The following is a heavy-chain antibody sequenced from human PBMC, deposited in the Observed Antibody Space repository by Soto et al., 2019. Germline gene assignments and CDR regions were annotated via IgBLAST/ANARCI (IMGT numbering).Heavy chain of an antibody. V-gene: IGHV4-39*01. J-gene: IGHJ5*02. CDR2: IYYSGST. CDR1: GCSFSSIAFC. D-gene: IGHD2-2*01. Sequence: PAETLSLTCTVSGCSFSSIAFCWVRRRPRPGKGLEGIGSIYYSGSTCYNPSPKSRVTISVDTTKNQYSLKLSSVTAADTAVYYCARVIVVATAAQIAVNWFDPWGQGTLVTVSS. CDR3: ARVIVVATAAQIAVNWFDP.